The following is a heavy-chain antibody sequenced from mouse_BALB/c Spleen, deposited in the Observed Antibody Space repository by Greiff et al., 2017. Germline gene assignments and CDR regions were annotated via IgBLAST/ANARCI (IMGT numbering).Heavy chain of an antibody. J-gene: IGHJ2*01. D-gene: IGHD2-3*01. CDR3: AREDGDGYSHFDY. CDR2: ISSGGSYT. V-gene: IGHV5-9-4*01. CDR1: GFTFSSYA. Sequence: DVHLVESGGGLVKPGGSLKLSCAASGFTFSSYAMSWVRQSPEKRLEWVAEISSGGSYTYYPDTVTGRFTISRDNAKNTLYLEMSSLRSEDTAMYYCAREDGDGYSHFDYWGQGTTLTVSS.